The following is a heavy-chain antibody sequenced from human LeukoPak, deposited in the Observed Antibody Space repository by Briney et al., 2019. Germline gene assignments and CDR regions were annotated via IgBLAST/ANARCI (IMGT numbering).Heavy chain of an antibody. Sequence: ASVKVSCKASGYTFTGYYMHWVRQAPGQGLEWMGWINPNSGGTNYAQKFQGRVTMTRDTSISTAYMELSRLRSDDTAVYYCARVKTSYSSSLGYWGQGTLVTVSS. CDR2: INPNSGGT. J-gene: IGHJ4*02. D-gene: IGHD6-13*01. V-gene: IGHV1-2*02. CDR3: ARVKTSYSSSLGY. CDR1: GYTFTGYY.